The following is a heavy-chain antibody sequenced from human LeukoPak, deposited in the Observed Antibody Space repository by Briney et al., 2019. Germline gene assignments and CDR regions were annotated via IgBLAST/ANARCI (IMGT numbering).Heavy chain of an antibody. CDR3: TKRLSLRFDAFDI. D-gene: IGHD3-3*01. V-gene: IGHV3-23*01. J-gene: IGHJ3*02. CDR2: VSDIGPNT. CDR1: GFTLSDFA. Sequence: GGSLRLSCAASGFTLSDFAMTWVRQAPGKGLEWVSSVSDIGPNTYYAASVKGRFTISRDTSKSTLYLQMNSLRAEDTAVYYCTKRLSLRFDAFDIWGPGTMVTVSS.